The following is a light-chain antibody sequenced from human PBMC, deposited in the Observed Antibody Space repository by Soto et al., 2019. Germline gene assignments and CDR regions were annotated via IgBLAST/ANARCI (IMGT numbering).Light chain of an antibody. Sequence: QSVLTQPPSASGTPGQRVTISCSGNSSNIGSNYVYWYQQLPGTAPKLLIYGNYQRPSGVPDRFSGSKSGSSATLAISGPRSEDEADYFCAARDDSLSGSFVFATGTKVTVL. CDR3: AARDDSLSGSFV. J-gene: IGLJ1*01. V-gene: IGLV1-47*02. CDR1: SSNIGSNY. CDR2: GNY.